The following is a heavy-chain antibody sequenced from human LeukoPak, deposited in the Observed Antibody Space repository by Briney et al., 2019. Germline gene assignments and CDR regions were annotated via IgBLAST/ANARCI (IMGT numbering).Heavy chain of an antibody. D-gene: IGHD2-15*01. Sequence: SETLSLTCTVSGGSISSYYWSWIRQPPGKGLEWIGYIYYSGSTNYNPSLKSRVTISVDTSKNQFSLKLSSVTAADTAVYYCARGCCSGGSCIHDYWGQGTLVTVYS. CDR3: ARGCCSGGSCIHDY. J-gene: IGHJ4*02. V-gene: IGHV4-59*01. CDR1: GGSISSYY. CDR2: IYYSGST.